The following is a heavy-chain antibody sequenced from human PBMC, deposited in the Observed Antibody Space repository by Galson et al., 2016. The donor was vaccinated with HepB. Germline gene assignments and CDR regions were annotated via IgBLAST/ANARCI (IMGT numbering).Heavy chain of an antibody. CDR1: GFTFSSYW. CDR3: TGTPRLYYYYSGLDV. D-gene: IGHD1-1*01. V-gene: IGHV3-7*03. CDR2: IKQDESEE. J-gene: IGHJ6*02. Sequence: SLRLSCAASGFTFSSYWMNWVSQAPGKGLEWVANIKQDESEENYVDSVKGRFTISRDNAKKSVYLQMNRLRVEDTAVYYCTGTPRLYYYYSGLDVWGQGTTVTVSS.